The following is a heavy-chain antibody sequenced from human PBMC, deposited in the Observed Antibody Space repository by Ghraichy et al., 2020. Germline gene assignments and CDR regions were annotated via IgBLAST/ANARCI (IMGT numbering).Heavy chain of an antibody. Sequence: SQTLSLTCAISGDSVSSKSAAWNWIRQSPSRGLECLGRTYYRSKWYNDYAVPVKSRITINPDTSKNQFSLHLNSVTPEDTAVYYCARDVAAVVNAGAEWFDPWSQGILVTVSS. CDR2: TYYRSKWYN. D-gene: IGHD6-19*01. V-gene: IGHV6-1*01. J-gene: IGHJ5*02. CDR1: GDSVSSKSAA. CDR3: ARDVAAVVNAGAEWFDP.